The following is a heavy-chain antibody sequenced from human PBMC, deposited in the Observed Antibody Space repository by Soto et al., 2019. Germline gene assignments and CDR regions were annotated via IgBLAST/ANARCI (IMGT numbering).Heavy chain of an antibody. CDR1: GFTFSSYG. CDR2: ISYDGSNK. J-gene: IGHJ4*02. Sequence: QVQLVESGGGVVQPGRSLRLSCAASGFTFSSYGMHWVRQAPGKGLEWVAVISYDGSNKYYADSVKGRFTISRDNSKNSLYLQMNSLRAEDTAVYYCAKLSGDGDYDLIYYYWGQGTLVTVSS. D-gene: IGHD4-17*01. V-gene: IGHV3-30*18. CDR3: AKLSGDGDYDLIYYY.